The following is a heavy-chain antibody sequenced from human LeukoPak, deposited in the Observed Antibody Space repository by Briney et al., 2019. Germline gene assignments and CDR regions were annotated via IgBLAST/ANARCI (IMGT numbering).Heavy chain of an antibody. J-gene: IGHJ6*02. V-gene: IGHV4-59*01. CDR3: ARSLWEPDV. CDR1: GRSISRYY. D-gene: IGHD1-26*01. CDR2: IYYSGCT. Sequence: SQTLSLTCTVSGRSISRYYWSWIRQPPGKGLEWIGYIYYSGCTNYNPSLKSRVTISVDTSKNQFSLKLSSVTAADTAVYYCARSLWEPDVWGQGTTVTVSS.